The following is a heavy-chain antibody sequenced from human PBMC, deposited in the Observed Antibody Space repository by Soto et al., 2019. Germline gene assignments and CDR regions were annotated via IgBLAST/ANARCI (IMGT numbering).Heavy chain of an antibody. CDR1: GGSVGSGEYY. Sequence: QVQLQESGPGLVKPSQTLSLACTVSGGSVGSGEYYYSWIRQPPGKGLEWIGYIYDSGITNYTPSLQGRVTTSLDRSNNQVSLKLSSVTAADTAVYFCARDVAHGYTENVWGQGTMVTVSS. CDR2: IYDSGIT. D-gene: IGHD5-18*01. CDR3: ARDVAHGYTENV. J-gene: IGHJ3*01. V-gene: IGHV4-30-4*01.